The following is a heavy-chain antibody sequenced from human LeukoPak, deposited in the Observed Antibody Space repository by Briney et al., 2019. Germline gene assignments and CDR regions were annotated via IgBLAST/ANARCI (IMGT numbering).Heavy chain of an antibody. J-gene: IGHJ4*02. CDR3: TRRRGGWGEGEFDF. CDR2: IHTSGSN. D-gene: IGHD3-16*01. Sequence: PAETLSLTCTVSGRSISGVYWNWIRQPPRKGLEWVGYIHTSGSNSFNPSLKRRLSFSIDTSKNQVSLRLSSVTATDTAVYYCTRRRGGWGEGEFDFWGQGIPVTGST. V-gene: IGHV4-4*09. CDR1: GRSISGVY.